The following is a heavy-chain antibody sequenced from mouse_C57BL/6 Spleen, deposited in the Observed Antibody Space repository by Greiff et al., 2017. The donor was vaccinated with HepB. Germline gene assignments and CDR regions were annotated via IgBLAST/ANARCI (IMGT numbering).Heavy chain of an antibody. D-gene: IGHD1-1*01. J-gene: IGHJ3*01. V-gene: IGHV5-9*01. CDR3: ARRRGDYSWFAY. CDR2: ISGGGGNT. Sequence: EVKVVESGGGLVKPGGSLKLSCAASGFTFSSYTMSWVRQTPEKRLEWVATISGGGGNTYYPDSVKGRFTISRDNAKNTLYLQMSSLRSEDTALYYCARRRGDYSWFAYWGQGTLVTVSA. CDR1: GFTFSSYT.